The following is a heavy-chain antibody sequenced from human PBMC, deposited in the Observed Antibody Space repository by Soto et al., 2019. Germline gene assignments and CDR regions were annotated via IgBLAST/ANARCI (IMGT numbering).Heavy chain of an antibody. V-gene: IGHV3-9*01. CDR2: ISWNSAGI. CDR1: GFTFDDYV. CDR3: QKNIGTDHFRHLNY. J-gene: IGHJ4*02. Sequence: PGGSLRLSCAASGFTFDDYVMHWVRQAPGKGLEWVAGISWNSAGIDYADSVKGRFTISRDNAKNSLFLQMNSLEPEDTALYYCQKNIGTDHFRHLNYWGRETLVTVSS. D-gene: IGHD2-8*02.